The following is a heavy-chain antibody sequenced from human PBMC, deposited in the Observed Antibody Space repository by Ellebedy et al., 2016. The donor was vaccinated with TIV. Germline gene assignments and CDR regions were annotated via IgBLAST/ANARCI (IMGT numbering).Heavy chain of an antibody. CDR2: INDRGST. CDR3: ARAGGFGEFKYYFDY. Sequence: SQTLSLTCAVDGGSFSGYSWSWLRQPPGKGLEWIGDINDRGSTNLNPSLKSRLTISVDTSKNQFSLKLSSVTAADTAVYYCARAGGFGEFKYYFDYWGQGTLVTVSS. CDR1: GGSFSGYS. D-gene: IGHD3-10*01. V-gene: IGHV4-34*09. J-gene: IGHJ4*02.